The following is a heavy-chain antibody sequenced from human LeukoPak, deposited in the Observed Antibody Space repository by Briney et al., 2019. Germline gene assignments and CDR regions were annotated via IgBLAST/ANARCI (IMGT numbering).Heavy chain of an antibody. CDR3: ARALGYCSSTTCPYYFDY. V-gene: IGHV5-51*01. J-gene: IGHJ4*02. CDR1: GYSFTSYW. Sequence: GESLKISRKGSGYSFTSYWIGWVRQMPGKGLEWMGIIYPGDSDTRYSPSFQGQVTISADKSISTAYLQWSSLKASDTAMYYCARALGYCSSTTCPYYFDYWGQGTLVTVSS. CDR2: IYPGDSDT. D-gene: IGHD2/OR15-2a*01.